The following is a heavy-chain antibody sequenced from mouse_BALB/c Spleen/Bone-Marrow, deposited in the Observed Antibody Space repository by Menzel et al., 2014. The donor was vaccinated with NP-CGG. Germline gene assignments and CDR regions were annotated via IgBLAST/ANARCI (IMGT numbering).Heavy chain of an antibody. CDR2: INPRNGVT. Sequence: QVQLQQSGAELVKPGASVKLSCKASGYTFTSFSLYWVRQRPGQGLEWIGDINPRNGVTNFNARFKSKATLTVDKSSSTAYMQPSRLASEYCAIKYCSREDWDEAYWGQGTLVTVST. D-gene: IGHD4-1*01. CDR1: GYTFTSFS. J-gene: IGHJ3*01. CDR3: SREDWDEAY. V-gene: IGHV1S81*02.